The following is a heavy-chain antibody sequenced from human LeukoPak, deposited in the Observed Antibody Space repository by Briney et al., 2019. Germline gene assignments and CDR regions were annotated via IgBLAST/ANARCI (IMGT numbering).Heavy chain of an antibody. Sequence: PSETLSLTCTVSGGSISSYYWSWIRQPAGKGLEWIGRIYTSGSTNYNPSLKSRVTMSVDTSKNQFSLKLSSVTAADTAVYYCARVYSSSWAYYYYYYMDVWGKGTTVTISS. V-gene: IGHV4-4*07. D-gene: IGHD6-13*01. CDR1: GGSISSYY. CDR3: ARVYSSSWAYYYYYYMDV. J-gene: IGHJ6*03. CDR2: IYTSGST.